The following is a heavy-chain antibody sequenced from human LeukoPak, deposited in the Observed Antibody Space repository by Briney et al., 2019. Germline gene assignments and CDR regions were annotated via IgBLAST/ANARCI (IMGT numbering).Heavy chain of an antibody. CDR3: ARDSWFGELLFDY. CDR1: GGSFSGYY. CDR2: INHSGST. J-gene: IGHJ4*02. D-gene: IGHD3-10*01. Sequence: SETLSLTRAVYGGSFSGYYWSWIRQPPGKGLEWIGEINHSGSTNYNPPLKSRVTISVDTSKNQFSLKLSSVTAADTAVYYCARDSWFGELLFDYWGQGTLVTVSS. V-gene: IGHV4-34*01.